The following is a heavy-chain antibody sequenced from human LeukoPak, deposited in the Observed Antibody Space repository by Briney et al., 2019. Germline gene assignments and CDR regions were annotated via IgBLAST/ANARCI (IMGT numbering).Heavy chain of an antibody. CDR1: GYTFTDCY. Sequence: ASVKVSCKASGYTFTDCYMHWVRQAPGQGLEWMGWINPHSGGTKYAQKVQGRVTMTTDTSTTTAYMEVRSLRSDDTAVYYCARDLVHHRLLATAYNWFDPWGQGTLVTVSS. J-gene: IGHJ5*02. V-gene: IGHV1-2*02. D-gene: IGHD3-16*01. CDR2: INPHSGGT. CDR3: ARDLVHHRLLATAYNWFDP.